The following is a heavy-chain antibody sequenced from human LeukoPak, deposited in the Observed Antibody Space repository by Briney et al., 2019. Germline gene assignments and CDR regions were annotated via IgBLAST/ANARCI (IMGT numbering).Heavy chain of an antibody. CDR2: IYNSGST. J-gene: IGHJ6*02. D-gene: IGHD5-12*01. CDR3: ARDRRLSGYDSYYYYGMDV. CDR1: GGSISSYY. V-gene: IGHV4-4*07. Sequence: SETLSLACTVSGGSISSYYWSWIRQPAGKGLEWIGRIYNSGSTNYNTNYNPSLTSRVTMSVDTSKNQFSLKLSSVTAADTAVYYCARDRRLSGYDSYYYYGMDVWGQGTTVTVSS.